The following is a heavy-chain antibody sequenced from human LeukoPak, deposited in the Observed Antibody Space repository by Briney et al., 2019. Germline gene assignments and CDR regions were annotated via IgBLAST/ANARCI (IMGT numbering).Heavy chain of an antibody. Sequence: GGSLRLSCEASGFTFIRYAMNWVRQAPGKRLEWVSVISGNGGATYYADSVEGRFTISRDNAKNTLYLQMDSLRAEDTAVYYCAKRPIVAASGPYFFDYWGQGTLVAVSS. V-gene: IGHV3-23*01. D-gene: IGHD2-15*01. J-gene: IGHJ4*02. CDR1: GFTFIRYA. CDR2: ISGNGGAT. CDR3: AKRPIVAASGPYFFDY.